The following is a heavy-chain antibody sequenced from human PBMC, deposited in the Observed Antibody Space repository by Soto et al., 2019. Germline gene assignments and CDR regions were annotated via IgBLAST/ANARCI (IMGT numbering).Heavy chain of an antibody. CDR1: GDSVSSNSAA. CDR3: ARVGSSSWPPVYYYYYGMDV. J-gene: IGHJ6*02. D-gene: IGHD6-13*01. CDR2: TYYRSKWYN. Sequence: SQTLSLTCAISGDSVSSNSAAWNWIRQSPSRGLEWLGRTYYRSKWYNDYAVSVKSRITINPDTSKNQFSLQLNSVTPEDTAVYYCARVGSSSWPPVYYYYYGMDVWGQGTTVTVSS. V-gene: IGHV6-1*01.